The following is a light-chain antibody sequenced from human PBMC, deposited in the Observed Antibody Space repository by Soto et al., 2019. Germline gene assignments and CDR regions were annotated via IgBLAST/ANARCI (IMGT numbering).Light chain of an antibody. Sequence: EIVLTQSPGTVSLSPGERATLSCRASQKISSSYLTWYQQKPGQAPRFLIYGASSRATGIPDWFSGSGSGTDFTLTISRLEPEDFAVYYCQQYGGTPPISFGQGTRLEIK. CDR3: QQYGGTPPIS. V-gene: IGKV3-20*01. CDR1: QKISSSY. CDR2: GAS. J-gene: IGKJ5*01.